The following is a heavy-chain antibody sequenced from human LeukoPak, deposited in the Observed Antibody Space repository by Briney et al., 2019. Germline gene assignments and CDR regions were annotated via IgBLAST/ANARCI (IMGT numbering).Heavy chain of an antibody. CDR3: AKGGIAGARFLTPFDY. CDR2: ISGSGGSP. D-gene: IGHD6-13*01. V-gene: IGHV3-23*01. Sequence: GGSLRLAFAASGFSFSSYAMSWVRQTPGKGLEWVSVISGSGGSPDCAESVKGRFTISRHNSKNTIYLQINSLRAEDTAVYYCAKGGIAGARFLTPFDYWGQGTLVTVSS. J-gene: IGHJ4*02. CDR1: GFSFSSYA.